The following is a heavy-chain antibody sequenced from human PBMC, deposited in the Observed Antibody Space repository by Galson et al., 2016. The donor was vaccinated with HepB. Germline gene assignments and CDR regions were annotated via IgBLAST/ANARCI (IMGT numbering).Heavy chain of an antibody. CDR2: INKDGSEK. CDR3: ARDPVQDFDY. CDR1: GLTFSSYW. D-gene: IGHD4-17*01. V-gene: IGHV3-7*03. Sequence: SLRLSCAASGLTFSSYWMSWVRQAPGKGLEWVANINKDGSEKYYVDSVKGRFTISRDNARNSLYLQMNSLRAEDTAVYYCARDPVQDFDYWGQGILVTVSS. J-gene: IGHJ4*02.